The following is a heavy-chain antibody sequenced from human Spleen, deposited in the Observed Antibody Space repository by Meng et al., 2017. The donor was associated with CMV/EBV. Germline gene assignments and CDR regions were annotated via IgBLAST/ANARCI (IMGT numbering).Heavy chain of an antibody. CDR3: ARIERRRILKYCGSDCSTTDY. CDR2: IYHSGST. V-gene: IGHV4-4*02. J-gene: IGHJ4*02. D-gene: IGHD2-21*02. CDR1: GGSIISSNL. Sequence: QVQLQESGPGLGKPSGTLSLTCAGSGGSIISSNLWTWVLQVTGKGLEWIGEIYHSGSTNYNPSLKSRVTISVDKFKNQFSLKLGSVTAADTAVYYCARIERRRILKYCGSDCSTTDYWGQGTLVTVSS.